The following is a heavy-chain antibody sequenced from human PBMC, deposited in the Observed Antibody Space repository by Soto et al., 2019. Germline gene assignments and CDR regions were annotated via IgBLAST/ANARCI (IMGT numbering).Heavy chain of an antibody. D-gene: IGHD3-10*02. CDR2: IRSKAYGGTT. Sequence: GGSLRLSCTASGFTFGDYAMSWVRQAPGKGLEWVGFIRSKAYGGTTEYAASVKGRFTISRDDSKSIAYLQMNSLKTEDTAVYYCTRDVSGVFDYWGQGTLVTVSS. CDR3: TRDVSGVFDY. V-gene: IGHV3-49*04. J-gene: IGHJ4*02. CDR1: GFTFGDYA.